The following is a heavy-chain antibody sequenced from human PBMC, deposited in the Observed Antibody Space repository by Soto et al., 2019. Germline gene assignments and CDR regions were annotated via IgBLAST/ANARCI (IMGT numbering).Heavy chain of an antibody. CDR2: ISAYTGNT. J-gene: IGHJ4*02. Sequence: QVQLVQSGAEVKKPGASVKVSCKASGYTFTSYGISWVRQAPGQGLEWIGWISAYTGNTNYAQKLQGRVTMTTDTSTSTAYMELRSLRSDDTAVYYCALSRAMVRGVVTFDYWGQGTLVTVSS. V-gene: IGHV1-18*01. CDR1: GYTFTSYG. D-gene: IGHD3-10*01. CDR3: ALSRAMVRGVVTFDY.